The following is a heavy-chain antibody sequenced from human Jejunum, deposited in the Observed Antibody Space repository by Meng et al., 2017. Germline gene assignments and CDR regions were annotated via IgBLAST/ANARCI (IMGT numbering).Heavy chain of an antibody. Sequence: QVQLQESGPGLVRPSGTLTLTCAVSGDSISSNNRWTWVRQPPGRGLEWIGEIYHGCDTNYNPSLTSPVTISVDKSKNQFTLRLNSVTAADTAIYYCARDWGCRDGYCFSGLLEFWGQGILVTVSS. D-gene: IGHD2-15*01. J-gene: IGHJ4*02. CDR3: ARDWGCRDGYCFSGLLEF. CDR2: IYHGCDT. CDR1: GDSISSNNR. V-gene: IGHV4-4*02.